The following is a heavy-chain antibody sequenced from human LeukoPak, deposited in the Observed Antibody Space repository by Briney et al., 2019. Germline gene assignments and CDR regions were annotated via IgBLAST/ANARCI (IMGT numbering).Heavy chain of an antibody. CDR3: AKRTGNSGPFDY. J-gene: IGHJ4*02. D-gene: IGHD4-23*01. CDR1: GFTFSSCA. V-gene: IGHV3-23*01. CDR2: ITGSGGST. Sequence: GGSLRLSCAASGFTFSSCAMNWVRQAPGEGLEWVSLITGSGGSTYYTDSVKGRFTISRDNSKNTLYLQMNSLTAEDTAVYYCAKRTGNSGPFDYWGQGTRVTVSS.